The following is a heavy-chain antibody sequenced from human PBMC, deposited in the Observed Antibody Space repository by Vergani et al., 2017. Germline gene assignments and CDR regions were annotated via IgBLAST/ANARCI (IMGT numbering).Heavy chain of an antibody. CDR1: GFTFSSYG. CDR2: IRYDGSNK. D-gene: IGHD2-15*01. Sequence: QVQLVESGGGVVQPGGSLRLSCAASGFTFSSYGMHWVRQAPGKELEWVAFIRYDGSNKYYADSVKGRFTISRDNSKNTLYLQMNSLRAEDTAVYYCAKDPGYCSGGSCSGYWGQGILVTVSS. CDR3: AKDPGYCSGGSCSGY. J-gene: IGHJ4*02. V-gene: IGHV3-30*02.